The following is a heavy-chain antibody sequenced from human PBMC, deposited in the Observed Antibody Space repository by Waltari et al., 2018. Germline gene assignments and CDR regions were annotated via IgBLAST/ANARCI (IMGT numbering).Heavy chain of an antibody. CDR1: GYSISSGYY. CDR2: IYHSGRT. V-gene: IGHV4-38-2*02. D-gene: IGHD3-22*01. Sequence: QVQLQESGPGLVKPSETLSLTCTVSGYSISSGYYWGWIRQPPGKGLEWIGSIYHSGRTSYTPSLKSRVTISVDTSKNQFSLKLSSVTAADTAVYYCAVYYYDSSGYIFDYWGQGTLVTVSS. CDR3: AVYYYDSSGYIFDY. J-gene: IGHJ4*02.